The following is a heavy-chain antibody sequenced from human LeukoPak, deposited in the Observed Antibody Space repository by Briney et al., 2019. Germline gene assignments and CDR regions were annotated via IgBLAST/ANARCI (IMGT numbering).Heavy chain of an antibody. Sequence: ASVKVSCKASGYTFTSYGISWVRQAPGRGLEWMGCISAYNGNTNYAQKLQGRVTMTTDTSTSTAYMELRSLRSDDTAVYYCARDRSERYYYDSSGYISGLFYYYYYYGMDVWGQGTTVTVSS. J-gene: IGHJ6*02. CDR2: ISAYNGNT. CDR3: ARDRSERYYYDSSGYISGLFYYYYYYGMDV. CDR1: GYTFTSYG. D-gene: IGHD3-22*01. V-gene: IGHV1-18*01.